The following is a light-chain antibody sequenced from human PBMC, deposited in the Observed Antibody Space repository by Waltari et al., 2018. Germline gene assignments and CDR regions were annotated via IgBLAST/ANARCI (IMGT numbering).Light chain of an antibody. CDR1: QSVSSH. CDR2: DAS. Sequence: EIVLTQSPAPLSLSPGERATLSRRASQSVSSHLAWYQQKPGQAPKLLIYDASNRATGIPARFSGSGSGTDFTLTISSLEPEDFAVYYCQQRSNWPWTFGQGTKVEIK. CDR3: QQRSNWPWT. V-gene: IGKV3-11*01. J-gene: IGKJ1*01.